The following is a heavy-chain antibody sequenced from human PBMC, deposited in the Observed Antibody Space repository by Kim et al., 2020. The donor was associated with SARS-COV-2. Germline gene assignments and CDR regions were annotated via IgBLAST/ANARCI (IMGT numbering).Heavy chain of an antibody. D-gene: IGHD6-6*01. J-gene: IGHJ6*02. CDR3: ARHKSRGGSSSWSWLYYYYGMDV. V-gene: IGHV4-39*01. CDR2: IYYSGST. CDR1: GGSISSSSYY. Sequence: SETLSLTCTVSGGSISSSSYYWGWIRQPPGKGLEWIGSIYYSGSTYYNPSLKSRVTISVDTSKNQFSLKLSSVTAADTAVYYCARHKSRGGSSSWSWLYYYYGMDVWGQGTTVTVSS.